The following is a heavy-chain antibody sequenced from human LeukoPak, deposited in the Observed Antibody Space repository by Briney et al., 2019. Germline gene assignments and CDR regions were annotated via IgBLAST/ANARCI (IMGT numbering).Heavy chain of an antibody. D-gene: IGHD2-15*01. CDR2: SNGGNGNT. CDR3: AREPLFCSGGSCIPYYYGLDV. V-gene: IGHV1-3*01. Sequence: ASVKISCKASGYTFTNYVMHWVRQAPGQRLEWMGWSNGGNGNTKYSQKFQGRVTITRDTSASTAYMELSSLRSEDTAVYYCAREPLFCSGGSCIPYYYGLDVWGKGTTVTVSS. J-gene: IGHJ6*04. CDR1: GYTFTNYV.